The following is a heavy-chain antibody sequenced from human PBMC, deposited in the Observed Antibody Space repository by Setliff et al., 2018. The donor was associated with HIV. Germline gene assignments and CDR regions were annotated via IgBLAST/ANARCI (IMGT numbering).Heavy chain of an antibody. V-gene: IGHV3-23*01. J-gene: IGHJ4*02. Sequence: GGSLRLSCAASGFSFASHSMNWVRQAPGKGPEWVSSITTGSSSFYADSVKGRFTISRDNSDNALYLQMNSLRAEDMAVYYCAKGALGYCSGTICYPFDYWAQGTLVTVSS. CDR3: AKGALGYCSGTICYPFDY. D-gene: IGHD2-15*01. CDR1: GFSFASHS. CDR2: ITTGSSS.